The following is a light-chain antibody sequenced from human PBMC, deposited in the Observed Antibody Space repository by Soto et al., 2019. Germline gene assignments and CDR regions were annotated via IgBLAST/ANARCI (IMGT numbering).Light chain of an antibody. CDR3: SSYTPNGTPV. J-gene: IGLJ3*02. V-gene: IGLV2-14*01. CDR1: SSDIGGYNY. Sequence: QSALTQPASVSGSPGQSITISCTGTSSDIGGYNYVSWYQRHPGKVPKLIIYEVTSRPSGGSHRFSGSKSGNTASLTISGLQAEDEGDYFCSSYTPNGTPVFGGGTKLTVL. CDR2: EVT.